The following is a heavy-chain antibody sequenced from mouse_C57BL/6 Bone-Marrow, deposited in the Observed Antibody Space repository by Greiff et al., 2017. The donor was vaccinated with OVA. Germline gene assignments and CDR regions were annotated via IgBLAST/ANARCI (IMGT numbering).Heavy chain of an antibody. Sequence: QVQLKQSGPELVKPGASVKISCKASGYAFSSSWMHWVKQRPGKGLEWIGRIYPGDGDTNYNGKFKGKATLTADKSSSTAYMQLSSLTSEDSAVYYCTRKDYYSRIYFACWGKGTLVTVSA. CDR1: GYAFSSSW. CDR2: IYPGDGDT. CDR3: TRKDYYSRIYFAC. D-gene: IGHD1-1*01. V-gene: IGHV1-82*01. J-gene: IGHJ3*01.